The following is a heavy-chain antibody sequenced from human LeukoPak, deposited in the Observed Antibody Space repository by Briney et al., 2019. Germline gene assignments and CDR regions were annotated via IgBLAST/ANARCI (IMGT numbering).Heavy chain of an antibody. D-gene: IGHD3-22*01. CDR3: ARRYYYDSNGMDV. CDR1: GFTFSNYG. Sequence: GGSLRLSCAASGFTFSNYGMHWVRQAPGRGLEWVAVIWYDGSNEYYADSVKGRFTISRDNSKNTLYLQMNSLRAEDTAVYYCARRYYYDSNGMDVWGQGTTVTVSS. J-gene: IGHJ6*02. CDR2: IWYDGSNE. V-gene: IGHV3-33*01.